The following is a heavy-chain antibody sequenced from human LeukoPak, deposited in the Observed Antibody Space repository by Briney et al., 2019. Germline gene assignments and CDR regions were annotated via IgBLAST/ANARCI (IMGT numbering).Heavy chain of an antibody. CDR2: IYQSGST. J-gene: IGHJ4*02. CDR1: GGSISSRNW. CDR3: ARNGAGWYFDY. Sequence: PSETLSLTCAVSGGSISSRNWGSWVRQPPGKGLEWIGEIYQSGSTNYSPSLKSRVTISVDKSKNQFSLNLTSVTAADTAVYYCARNGAGWYFDYWGQGTLVTVSS. V-gene: IGHV4-4*02. D-gene: IGHD1-26*01.